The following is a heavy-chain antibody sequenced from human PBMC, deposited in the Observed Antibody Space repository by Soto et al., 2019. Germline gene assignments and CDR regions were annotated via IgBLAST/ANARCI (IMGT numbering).Heavy chain of an antibody. J-gene: IGHJ5*02. V-gene: IGHV4-30-2*01. CDR3: ARVPGP. CDR2: IYHSGST. CDR1: GGYIISGGCS. Sequence: PKCLTCAVSGGYIISGGCSWSWIRQPPGKGLEWIGYIYHSGSTYYNPSLKSRVTISVDRSKNQFSLKLSSVTAADTAVYYCARVPGPWGQGTLVTVSS.